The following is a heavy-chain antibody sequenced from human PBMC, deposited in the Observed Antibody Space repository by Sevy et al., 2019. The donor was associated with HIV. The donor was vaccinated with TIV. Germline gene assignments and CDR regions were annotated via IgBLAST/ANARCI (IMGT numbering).Heavy chain of an antibody. D-gene: IGHD3-3*01. J-gene: IGHJ3*02. Sequence: ASVKVSCKTTGYIFSDYNMHWVRQAPGQGLEWMALINPNSGVTIYAHNFRGRVSVTRDTSMSTAYMELRGLTSDDTDVYYCVREDINAPRTLLSFDIWGQGTMVTVSS. V-gene: IGHV1-2*05. CDR3: VREDINAPRTLLSFDI. CDR2: INPNSGVT. CDR1: GYIFSDYN.